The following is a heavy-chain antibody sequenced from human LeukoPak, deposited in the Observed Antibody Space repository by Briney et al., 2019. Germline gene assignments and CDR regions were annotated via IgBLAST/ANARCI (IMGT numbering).Heavy chain of an antibody. CDR3: ARRLTYYDFWSGEYYYYYMDV. D-gene: IGHD3-3*01. CDR1: GGSFSGYY. CDR2: INHSGST. V-gene: IGHV4-34*01. Sequence: SETLSLTCAVYGGSFSGYYWSWIRQPPGKGLEWIGEINHSGSTNYNPSLKSRVTISVDTSKNQFSLKLSSVTAADTAVYYCARRLTYYDFWSGEYYYYYMDVWGKGTTVTVSS. J-gene: IGHJ6*03.